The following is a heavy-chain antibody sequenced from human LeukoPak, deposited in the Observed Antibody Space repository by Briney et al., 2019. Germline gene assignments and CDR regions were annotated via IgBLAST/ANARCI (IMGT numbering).Heavy chain of an antibody. CDR1: GGSISSGDHY. CDR3: ARATKEATTVTRFDY. Sequence: SQTLSLTCTVSGGSISSGDHYWSWIRQHPGKGLEWIGYIYYSGSTYYNPSLKSRVTISVDTSKNQFSLKLSSVTAADTAVYYCARATKEATTVTRFDYWGQGTLVTVSS. J-gene: IGHJ4*02. V-gene: IGHV4-31*03. CDR2: IYYSGST. D-gene: IGHD4-17*01.